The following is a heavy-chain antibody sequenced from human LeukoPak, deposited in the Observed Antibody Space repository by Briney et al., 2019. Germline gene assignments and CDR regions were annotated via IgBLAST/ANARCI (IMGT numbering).Heavy chain of an antibody. CDR3: ARFPDSGNYLHFGH. V-gene: IGHV3-74*01. J-gene: IGHJ4*02. D-gene: IGHD1-26*01. CDR2: IKSDGTTT. CDR1: GFTFSSYW. Sequence: GGSLRLSCAASGFTFSSYWMHWVRQAPGKGLVWVSRIKSDGTTTDYADSVKGRFTISRDNAKNTLYLQMNSLRAEDTAVYYCARFPDSGNYLHFGHRGQGTLVTVSS.